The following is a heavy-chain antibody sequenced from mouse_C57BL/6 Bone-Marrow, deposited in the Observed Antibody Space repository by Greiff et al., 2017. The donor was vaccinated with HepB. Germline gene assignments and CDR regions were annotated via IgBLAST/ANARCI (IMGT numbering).Heavy chain of an antibody. V-gene: IGHV5-16*01. J-gene: IGHJ1*03. CDR1: GFTFSDYY. CDR3: ARGPYYGSSYKYFDV. CDR2: INYDGSST. Sequence: EVNVVESEGGLVQPGSSMKLSCTASGFTFSDYYMAWVRQVPEKGLEWVANINYDGSSTYYLDSLKSRFIISRDNAKNILYLQMSSLKSEDTATYYCARGPYYGSSYKYFDVWGTGTTVTVSS. D-gene: IGHD1-1*01.